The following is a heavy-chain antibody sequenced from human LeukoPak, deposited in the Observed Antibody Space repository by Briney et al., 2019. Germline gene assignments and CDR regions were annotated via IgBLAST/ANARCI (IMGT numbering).Heavy chain of an antibody. D-gene: IGHD2-21*02. Sequence: SETLSLTCTVSGGSISSYYWSWIRQPPGKGLEWIGYIYYSGSTNYNPSLKSRVTISVDTSKNPFSLKLSSVTAADTAVYYCARDGCGGGDCYFDYWGQGTLVTVSS. CDR3: ARDGCGGGDCYFDY. V-gene: IGHV4-59*01. CDR1: GGSISSYY. CDR2: IYYSGST. J-gene: IGHJ4*02.